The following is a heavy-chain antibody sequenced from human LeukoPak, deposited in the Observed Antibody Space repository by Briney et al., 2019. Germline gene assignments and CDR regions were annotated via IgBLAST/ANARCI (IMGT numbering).Heavy chain of an antibody. CDR2: IKLDGSEK. J-gene: IGHJ4*02. Sequence: AGGSLRLSCAAPGFTFDDYAMHWVRQAPGKGLEWVANIKLDGSEKNYVDSVKGRFTISRDNTKNSLYLQMNSLRVEDTAVFYCARDQYDTWSRRGNFDSWGQGTLVIVSS. V-gene: IGHV3-7*03. CDR3: ARDQYDTWSRRGNFDS. CDR1: GFTFDDYA. D-gene: IGHD3-3*01.